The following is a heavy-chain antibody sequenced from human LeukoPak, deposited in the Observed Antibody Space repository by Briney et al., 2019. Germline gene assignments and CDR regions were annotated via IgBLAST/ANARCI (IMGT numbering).Heavy chain of an antibody. V-gene: IGHV3-30*14. D-gene: IGHD3-10*01. CDR3: ARDAGVVKFDY. CDR1: GFTFSSYA. Sequence: PGRSLRLSCAASGFTFSSYAMHWVRQAPGKGLEWVAVISYDGSNKYYADSVKGRFTISRDNSKNTLFLQMGSLRAEDTAVYYCARDAGVVKFDYWGQGTLATVSS. CDR2: ISYDGSNK. J-gene: IGHJ4*02.